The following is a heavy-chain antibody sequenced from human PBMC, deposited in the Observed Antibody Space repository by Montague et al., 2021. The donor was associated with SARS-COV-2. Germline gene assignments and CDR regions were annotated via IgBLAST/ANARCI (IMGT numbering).Heavy chain of an antibody. J-gene: IGHJ6*02. CDR3: ASLGSPAYCGGDCYLRDYGMDV. CDR1: GGSITSSAYY. CDR2: IYYSGNT. V-gene: IGHV4-39*01. D-gene: IGHD2-21*02. Sequence: SETLSLTCTVSGGSITSSAYYWSWIRQSPGKGLEWIGTIYYSGNTYSNPSLKSRVTISMDTSKSQVSLKINSVTAADTAVYFCASLGSPAYCGGDCYLRDYGMDVWGQGTRVIVSS.